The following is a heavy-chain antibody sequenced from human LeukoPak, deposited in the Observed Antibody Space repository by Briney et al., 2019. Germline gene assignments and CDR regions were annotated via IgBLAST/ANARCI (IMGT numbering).Heavy chain of an antibody. J-gene: IGHJ4*02. D-gene: IGHD3-16*02. Sequence: PGGSLRLSCAASGFTFSSYSMNWVRQAPGKGLEWVSYISSSSSTIYYAGSVKGRFTISRDNAKNSLYLQMNSLRAEDTAVYYCARGGFDYVWGSYRPLDYWGQGTLVTVSS. CDR3: ARGGFDYVWGSYRPLDY. V-gene: IGHV3-48*01. CDR1: GFTFSSYS. CDR2: ISSSSSTI.